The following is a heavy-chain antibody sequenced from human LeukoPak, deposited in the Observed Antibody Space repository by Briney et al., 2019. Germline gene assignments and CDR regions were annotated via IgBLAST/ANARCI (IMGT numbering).Heavy chain of an antibody. Sequence: SQTLSLTCTVSGGSISSGSYYWSWIRQPAGKGLEWIGRIYTSGSTNYNPSLKSRVTISVDTSKNQFFLKLSSVTAADTAVYYCARSQYYYDSSGFSAFDIWGQGTMVTVSS. D-gene: IGHD3-22*01. J-gene: IGHJ3*02. CDR2: IYTSGST. CDR1: GGSISSGSYY. V-gene: IGHV4-61*02. CDR3: ARSQYYYDSSGFSAFDI.